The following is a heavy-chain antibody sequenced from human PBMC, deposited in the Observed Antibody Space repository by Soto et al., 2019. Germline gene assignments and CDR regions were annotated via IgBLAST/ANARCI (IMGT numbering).Heavy chain of an antibody. V-gene: IGHV1-46*03. Sequence: ASVKVSCKASGYTFTSYYMHCVRQAPGQGLEWMGIINPSGGSTSYAQKFQGRVTMTRDTSTSTVYMELSSLRSEDTAVYYCARVYPSDTRYGYVGNNWFDPWGQGTLVTVSS. CDR2: INPSGGST. CDR3: ARVYPSDTRYGYVGNNWFDP. CDR1: GYTFTSYY. J-gene: IGHJ5*02. D-gene: IGHD5-18*01.